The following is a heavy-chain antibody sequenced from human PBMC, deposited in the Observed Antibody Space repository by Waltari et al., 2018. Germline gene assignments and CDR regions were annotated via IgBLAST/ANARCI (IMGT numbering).Heavy chain of an antibody. V-gene: IGHV3-33*01. D-gene: IGHD4-17*01. CDR1: GFPFNSYG. J-gene: IGHJ4*02. CDR3: ARDPDDYGDYFDY. CDR2: IWYDGSNK. Sequence: QVQLVESGGGVVQPGRSLRLSCAASGFPFNSYGMHWVRQAPGKGLEWVAVIWYDGSNKYYADSVKGRFTISRDNSKNTLYLQMNSLRAEDTAVYYCARDPDDYGDYFDYWGQGTLVTVSS.